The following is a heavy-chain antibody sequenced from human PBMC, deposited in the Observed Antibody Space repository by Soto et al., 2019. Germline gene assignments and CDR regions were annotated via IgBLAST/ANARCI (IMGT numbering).Heavy chain of an antibody. D-gene: IGHD1-26*01. J-gene: IGHJ5*02. CDR1: GFTFSSYA. V-gene: IGHV3-23*01. CDR2: ISGSGGST. CDR3: AKDGRGSGSYSRWFDP. Sequence: EVQLLESGGGLVQPGGSLRLSCAASGFTFSSYAMSWVRQAPGKGLEWVSAISGSGGSTYYADSVKGRFTISRDNSKNTLYLQMNSLRAEDTAVYYCAKDGRGSGSYSRWFDPWGQGTLVTVSS.